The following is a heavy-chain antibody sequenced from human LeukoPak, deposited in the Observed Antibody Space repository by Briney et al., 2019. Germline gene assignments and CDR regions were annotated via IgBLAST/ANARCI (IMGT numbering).Heavy chain of an antibody. CDR1: GYTFTSYY. CDR2: INPSGGST. V-gene: IGHV1-46*01. CDR3: ARDSESGYCSSTSCRTHNWFDP. D-gene: IGHD2-2*01. Sequence: ASVKVSCKASGYTFTSYYMHWVRQAPGQGLEWMGIINPSGGSTSYAQKFQGRVTMTRDTSTSTVYMELSSLRSEDTAVYYCARDSESGYCSSTSCRTHNWFDPWGQGTLVTVSS. J-gene: IGHJ5*02.